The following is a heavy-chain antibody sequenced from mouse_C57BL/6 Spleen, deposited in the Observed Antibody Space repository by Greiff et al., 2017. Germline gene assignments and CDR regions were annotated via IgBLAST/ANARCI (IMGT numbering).Heavy chain of an antibody. V-gene: IGHV1-53*01. D-gene: IGHD3-3*01. CDR2: INPSNGGT. Sequence: QVQLQQPGTELVKPGASVKLSCKASGYTFTSYWMHWVKQRPGQGLEWIGDINPSNGGTNYNEKFKSKATLTVDKSSSTAYMQLSSLTSEDSAVYYCARSVLEGDAWFAYWGQGTLVTVSA. CDR1: GYTFTSYW. CDR3: ARSVLEGDAWFAY. J-gene: IGHJ3*01.